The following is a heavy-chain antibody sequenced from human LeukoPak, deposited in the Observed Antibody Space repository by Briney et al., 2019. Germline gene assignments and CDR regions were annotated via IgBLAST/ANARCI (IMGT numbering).Heavy chain of an antibody. J-gene: IGHJ3*02. CDR3: AKDKGYNWSPDAFDI. V-gene: IGHV3-23*01. CDR1: GFTFSSYF. D-gene: IGHD1-1*01. Sequence: GGSLRLSCAASGFTFSSYFMSWVRQAPGKGLEWVSAISGSGGRTYYADSVKGRFTISRDNSKNTLYLQMNSLRVEDTAIYYCAKDKGYNWSPDAFDIWGQGTMVTVSS. CDR2: ISGSGGRT.